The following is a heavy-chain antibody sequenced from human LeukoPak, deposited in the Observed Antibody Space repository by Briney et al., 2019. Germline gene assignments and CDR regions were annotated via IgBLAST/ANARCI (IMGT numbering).Heavy chain of an antibody. J-gene: IGHJ5*02. CDR3: ARGGARYQLLNWFDP. CDR1: GYSMSSGYY. Sequence: SSETLSLTCTVSGYSMSSGYYWAWIRQTPGKGLEWIGSIYHTSSTYRNPSLRSRVTISVDTSKNQFSLNLTSLTVADTAVYYCARGGARYQLLNWFDPWGQGTLVTVSS. D-gene: IGHD2-2*01. V-gene: IGHV4-38-2*02. CDR2: IYHTSST.